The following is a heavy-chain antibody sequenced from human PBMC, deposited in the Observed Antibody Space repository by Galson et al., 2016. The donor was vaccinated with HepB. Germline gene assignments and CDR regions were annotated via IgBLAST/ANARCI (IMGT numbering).Heavy chain of an antibody. CDR1: GDSVSSNSAA. D-gene: IGHD1-26*01. CDR3: ARGGQLASFHYGLDV. CDR2: TYCRSKCYT. Sequence: CAISGDSVSSNSAAWNWIRQSPTRGLEWLGRTYCRSKCYTDYADSVSGRIIINPDTSKNQLSLQLNSVTPEDTAVYYCARGGQLASFHYGLDVWGQGTTVTVSS. J-gene: IGHJ6*02. V-gene: IGHV6-1*01.